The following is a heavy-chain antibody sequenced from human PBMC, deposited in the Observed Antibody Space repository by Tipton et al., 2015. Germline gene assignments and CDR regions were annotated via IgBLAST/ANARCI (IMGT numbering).Heavy chain of an antibody. D-gene: IGHD1-26*01. J-gene: IGHJ4*02. Sequence: GSLRLSCSAAGFTLRRYAMNWVRQAPGKGLEYVSAISSNGYNTYYADSVKGRFTISRDNARNSLYLQMNSLRAEDTAVYYCARAHSGSRDYWGQGTLVTVSS. CDR2: ISSNGYNT. V-gene: IGHV3-64*04. CDR1: GFTLRRYA. CDR3: ARAHSGSRDY.